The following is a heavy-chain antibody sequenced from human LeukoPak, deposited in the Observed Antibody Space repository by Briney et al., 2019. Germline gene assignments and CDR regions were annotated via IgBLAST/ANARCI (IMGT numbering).Heavy chain of an antibody. CDR3: ARQSKGIIVITDFQH. CDR1: GGSISSSSYY. CDR2: IYYSGNT. D-gene: IGHD3-22*01. V-gene: IGHV4-39*01. Sequence: SETLSLTCAVSGGSISSSSYYWGWIRQPPGKGLEWIGSIYYSGNTYYSPSLKSRVTISVDTSKNQFSLKLSSVTAADTAVYYCARQSKGIIVITDFQHWGQGTLVTVSS. J-gene: IGHJ1*01.